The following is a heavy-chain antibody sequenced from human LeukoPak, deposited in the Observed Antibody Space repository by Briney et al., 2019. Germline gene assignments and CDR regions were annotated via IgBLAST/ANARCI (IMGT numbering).Heavy chain of an antibody. CDR3: ARDRNDFWSGHYNWFDP. CDR1: GYTFTGYY. Sequence: GASVKVSCKASGYTFTGYYMHWVRQAPGQGLEWMGRINPNSGGTNYAQKFQGRVTMTRDTSISTAYMELSRLRSDDTAVYYCARDRNDFWSGHYNWFDPWGQGTLVTVSS. J-gene: IGHJ5*02. D-gene: IGHD3-3*01. CDR2: INPNSGGT. V-gene: IGHV1-2*06.